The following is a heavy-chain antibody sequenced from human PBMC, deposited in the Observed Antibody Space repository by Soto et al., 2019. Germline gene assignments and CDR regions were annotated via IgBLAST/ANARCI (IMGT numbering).Heavy chain of an antibody. CDR2: IIPILGIA. D-gene: IGHD3-10*01. V-gene: IGHV1-69*02. CDR1: GGTFSSYT. Sequence: QVQLVQSGAEVKKPGSSVKVSCKASGGTFSSYTISWVRQAPGQGLEWMGRIIPILGIANYAQKFQGRVTITADNSTSTAYMELSSLISEDTAVYYCASLMSSGYYYGMDVWGQGTTVTVSS. J-gene: IGHJ6*02. CDR3: ASLMSSGYYYGMDV.